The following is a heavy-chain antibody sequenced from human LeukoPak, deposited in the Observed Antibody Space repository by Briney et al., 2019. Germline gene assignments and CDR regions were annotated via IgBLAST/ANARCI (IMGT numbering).Heavy chain of an antibody. CDR3: ARNPPFLGIAAAGNDAFDI. CDR1: GFTFSSYG. D-gene: IGHD6-13*01. Sequence: GGSLGLSCAASGFTFSSYGMHWVRQAPGKGLEWVAVIWYDGSNKYYADSVKGRFTISRDNSKNTLYLQMNSLRAEDTAVYYCARNPPFLGIAAAGNDAFDIWGQGTMVTVSS. J-gene: IGHJ3*02. V-gene: IGHV3-33*01. CDR2: IWYDGSNK.